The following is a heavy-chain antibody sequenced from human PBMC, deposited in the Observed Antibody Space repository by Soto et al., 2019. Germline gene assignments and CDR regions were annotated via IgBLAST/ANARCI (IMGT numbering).Heavy chain of an antibody. V-gene: IGHV3-33*01. J-gene: IGHJ4*02. CDR3: ARCYYYDSSGPSDY. Sequence: PGGSLRLSCAASGFTFSSYGMHWVRQAPGKGLEWVAVIWYDGSNKYYADSVKGRFTISRDNSKNTLYLQMNSLRAEDTAVYYCARCYYYDSSGPSDYWGQGTLVTVSS. D-gene: IGHD3-22*01. CDR2: IWYDGSNK. CDR1: GFTFSSYG.